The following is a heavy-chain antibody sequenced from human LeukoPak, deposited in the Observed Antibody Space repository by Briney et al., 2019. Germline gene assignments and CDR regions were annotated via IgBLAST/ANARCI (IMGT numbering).Heavy chain of an antibody. CDR1: GYTFTAFY. CDR2: INPNSGGT. D-gene: IGHD6-13*01. Sequence: ASVKVSCKASGYTFTAFYMHWVRQAPGQGLEWMGRINPNSGGTKYAQKFQGRVTMATDTSINTAYLELSRLRSDDTAVYYCARGYSSSWLDYWGQGTLVTVSS. CDR3: ARGYSSSWLDY. J-gene: IGHJ4*02. V-gene: IGHV1-2*06.